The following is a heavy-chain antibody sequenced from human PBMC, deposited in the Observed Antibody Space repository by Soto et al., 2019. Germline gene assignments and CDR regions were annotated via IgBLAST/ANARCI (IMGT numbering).Heavy chain of an antibody. CDR2: IYYSGST. CDR1: GGSISSSSYY. CDR3: ARHCDTLQQLLWFGESKTEKGDWFDP. D-gene: IGHD3-10*01. Sequence: PSETLSLTCTVSGGSISSSSYYWGWIRQPPGKGLEWIGSIYYSGSTYYNPSLKSRVTISVDTSKNQFSLKLSSVTAADTAVYYCARHCDTLQQLLWFGESKTEKGDWFDPWGQGTLVTVSS. J-gene: IGHJ5*02. V-gene: IGHV4-39*01.